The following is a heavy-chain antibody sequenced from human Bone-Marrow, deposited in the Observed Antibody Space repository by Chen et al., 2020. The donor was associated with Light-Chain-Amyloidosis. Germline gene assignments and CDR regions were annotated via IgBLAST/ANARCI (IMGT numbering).Heavy chain of an antibody. D-gene: IGHD5-12*01. Sequence: EVQLEQSGPEVKKPGESLKISCKGSGYTFPNYWIGWVRQMPGKGLEWMGVIYPDYSDARYSPSGEGQVTISAYKAITTADLEWRSLKASDTAMYYCARRRDGYNFDYWGQGTLVTVSS. CDR2: IYPDYSDA. CDR3: ARRRDGYNFDY. V-gene: IGHV5-51*01. J-gene: IGHJ4*02. CDR1: GYTFPNYW.